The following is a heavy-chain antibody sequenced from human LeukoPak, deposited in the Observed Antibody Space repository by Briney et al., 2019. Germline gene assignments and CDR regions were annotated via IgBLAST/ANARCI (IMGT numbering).Heavy chain of an antibody. J-gene: IGHJ4*02. D-gene: IGHD3-10*01. V-gene: IGHV1-69*06. CDR2: IIPIFGTA. Sequence: ASVKVSCKASGGTFSSYAISWVRQAPGQGLEWMGGIIPIFGTANYAQKFQGRVTITADKSTSTAYMELSSLRSEDTAVYYCASRYYGSGSCPDLGYWGQGTLVTVSS. CDR1: GGTFSSYA. CDR3: ASRYYGSGSCPDLGY.